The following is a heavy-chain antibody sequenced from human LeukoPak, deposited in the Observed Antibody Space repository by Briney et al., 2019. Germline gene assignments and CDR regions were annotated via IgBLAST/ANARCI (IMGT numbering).Heavy chain of an antibody. Sequence: PRRSLRLSCAASGFTFSSYAMHWVRQAPGKGLEWVAVISYDGGNKYYADSVKGRFTISRDNSKNTLYLQMNSLRAEDTAVYYCARARIVGATGGNYFDYWGQGTLVTVSS. CDR2: ISYDGGNK. D-gene: IGHD1-26*01. CDR3: ARARIVGATGGNYFDY. V-gene: IGHV3-30*01. CDR1: GFTFSSYA. J-gene: IGHJ4*02.